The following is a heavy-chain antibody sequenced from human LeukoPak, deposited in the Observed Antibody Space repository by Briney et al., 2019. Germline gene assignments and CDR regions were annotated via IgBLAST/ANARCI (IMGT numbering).Heavy chain of an antibody. CDR1: GCTFSSYA. Sequence: SVKVSCKTSGCTFSSYAFNWVRQAPGQGLEWMGGIIPIFGTANYAQKFQGRVTITADESTSTAYMELRSLRSEDTAVYYCARVPLAYCGGDCYHTFDYWGQGTLVTVSS. V-gene: IGHV1-69*13. D-gene: IGHD2-21*02. J-gene: IGHJ4*02. CDR3: ARVPLAYCGGDCYHTFDY. CDR2: IIPIFGTA.